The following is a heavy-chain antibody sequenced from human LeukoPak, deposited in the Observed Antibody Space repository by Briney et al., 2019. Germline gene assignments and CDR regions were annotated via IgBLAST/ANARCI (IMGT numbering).Heavy chain of an antibody. D-gene: IGHD6-13*01. Sequence: GGSLKLSCAASGFTFSSYSMNWVRQAPGKGLEWVSYISSSSSTIYYADSVKGRFTISRDNADNSLYLQMNSLRAEDTAVHYCAREAQLYFDYWGQGTLVTVSS. CDR2: ISSSSSTI. V-gene: IGHV3-48*04. CDR1: GFTFSSYS. J-gene: IGHJ4*02. CDR3: AREAQLYFDY.